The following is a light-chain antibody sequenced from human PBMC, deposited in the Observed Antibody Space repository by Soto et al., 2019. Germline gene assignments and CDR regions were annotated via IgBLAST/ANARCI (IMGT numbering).Light chain of an antibody. Sequence: EIVLTQSPGTLSLSPGERATLSCRASQSVNSYSLAWYQRKPGQPPRLLVWGASNRATDIPYRFSGSGSGTDFTLTITILEPEDFAVYYCPQYGSSPPTFGQGTRVEVK. V-gene: IGKV3-20*01. CDR1: QSVNSYS. CDR3: PQYGSSPPT. J-gene: IGKJ1*01. CDR2: GAS.